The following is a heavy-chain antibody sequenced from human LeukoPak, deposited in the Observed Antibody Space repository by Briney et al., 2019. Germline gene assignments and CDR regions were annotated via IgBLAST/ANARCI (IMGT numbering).Heavy chain of an antibody. J-gene: IGHJ3*02. CDR1: GDSVSTNKAA. Sequence: SQTLSLTCAISGDSVSTNKAAWNWIWQSPSRGLEWMGRTYYRSKWYNDYAVSVKSRISVNTDTSKNQLSLQLNSVTPADTAVYYCTRDELGGAAFNIWGQGTMVTVSS. CDR3: TRDELGGAAFNI. D-gene: IGHD7-27*01. V-gene: IGHV6-1*01. CDR2: TYYRSKWYN.